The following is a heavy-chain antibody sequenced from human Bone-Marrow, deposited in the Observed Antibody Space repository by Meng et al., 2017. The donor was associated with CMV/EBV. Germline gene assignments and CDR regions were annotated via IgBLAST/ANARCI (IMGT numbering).Heavy chain of an antibody. D-gene: IGHD2-2*02. CDR2: ISYDGSNK. V-gene: IGHV3-30-3*01. CDR1: GFTFSSYA. CDR3: ARERDIVVVPAAIPLFNYYYGMDV. J-gene: IGHJ6*02. Sequence: GESLKISCAASGFTFSSYAMHWVRQAPGKGLEWVAVISYDGSNKYYADSVKGRFTISRDNSKNTLYLQMTSLRAEDTAVYYCARERDIVVVPAAIPLFNYYYGMDVWGQGTTVTVSS.